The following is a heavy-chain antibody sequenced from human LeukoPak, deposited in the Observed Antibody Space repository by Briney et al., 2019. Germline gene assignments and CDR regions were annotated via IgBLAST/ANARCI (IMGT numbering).Heavy chain of an antibody. CDR3: ATLVYSSGNVFDY. Sequence: SVKVSCKASGGTFSSYAISWVRQAPGQGLEWMGGIIPIFGTANYAQKFQGRVTITADESTSTAYMELSSLRSEDTAVYYCATLVYSSGNVFDYWGQGTLVTVSS. V-gene: IGHV1-69*01. CDR1: GGTFSSYA. CDR2: IIPIFGTA. J-gene: IGHJ4*02. D-gene: IGHD6-19*01.